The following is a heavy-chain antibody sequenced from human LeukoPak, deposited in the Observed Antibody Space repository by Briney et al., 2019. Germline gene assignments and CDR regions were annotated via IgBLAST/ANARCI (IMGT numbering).Heavy chain of an antibody. CDR3: ARAFSSWSYFDY. CDR2: ISYDGSNK. Sequence: PGGSLRLSCAASGFTFSSYGMHWVRQAPGKGLEWVAVISYDGSNKYCADSVKGRFTISRDNAKNSLYLQMNSLRAEDTAVYYCARAFSSWSYFDYWGQGTLVTVSS. CDR1: GFTFSSYG. D-gene: IGHD6-13*01. V-gene: IGHV3-30*03. J-gene: IGHJ4*02.